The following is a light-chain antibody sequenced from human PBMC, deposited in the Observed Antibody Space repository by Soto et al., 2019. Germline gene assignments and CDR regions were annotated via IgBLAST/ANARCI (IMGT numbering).Light chain of an antibody. CDR1: QSISSY. CDR2: GAS. V-gene: IGKV3-20*01. J-gene: IGKJ1*01. Sequence: EIVMTQSPSTLSVSPVERATLSCRASQSISSYLAWYQQKPGQAPRLLIYGASSRATGIPDRFSGSGSGTDFTLTISRLEPEDFAVYYCQHYGSSWTFGQGTKVDIK. CDR3: QHYGSSWT.